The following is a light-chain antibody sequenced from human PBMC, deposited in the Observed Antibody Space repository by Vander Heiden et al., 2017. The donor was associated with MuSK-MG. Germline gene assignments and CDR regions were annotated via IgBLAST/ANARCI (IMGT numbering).Light chain of an antibody. V-gene: IGKV1-6*01. Sequence: AIQMTQSPSSLSASVGDRVTITCRASQGIRNDLGWYQQKPGKAPKLLIYAASSLQSWVPSRFSRRGSGTDFTLTISSLQPEDFATYYCLQDYNYPWTFGQGTKVEIK. J-gene: IGKJ1*01. CDR1: QGIRND. CDR2: AAS. CDR3: LQDYNYPWT.